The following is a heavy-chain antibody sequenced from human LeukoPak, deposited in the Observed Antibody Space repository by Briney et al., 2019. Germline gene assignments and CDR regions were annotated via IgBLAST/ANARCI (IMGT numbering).Heavy chain of an antibody. V-gene: IGHV4-30-2*01. Sequence: PSQTLSLTCAVSGGSLSSGGYAWSWIRQPPGKGLEWIGYIYDSGSTYYNPSLKSRVTISLDRSKNQFSLKLSSVTAADTAVYYCARYGGSGTYFFDYWGQGTLVTVSS. J-gene: IGHJ4*02. D-gene: IGHD3-10*01. CDR3: ARYGGSGTYFFDY. CDR2: IYDSGST. CDR1: GGSLSSGGYA.